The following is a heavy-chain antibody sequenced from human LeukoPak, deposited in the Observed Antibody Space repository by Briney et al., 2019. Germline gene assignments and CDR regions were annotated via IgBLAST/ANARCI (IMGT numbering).Heavy chain of an antibody. CDR3: AASQYYDFWSGSED. J-gene: IGHJ4*02. Sequence: ASVKVSCKVSGYTLTELSMHWVRQAPGKGLEWMGGFDPEDGETIYAQKFQGRVTMTEDTSTDTAYMELSSLRPEDTAVYYCAASQYYDFWSGSEDWGQGTLVTVSS. V-gene: IGHV1-24*01. D-gene: IGHD3-3*01. CDR1: GYTLTELS. CDR2: FDPEDGET.